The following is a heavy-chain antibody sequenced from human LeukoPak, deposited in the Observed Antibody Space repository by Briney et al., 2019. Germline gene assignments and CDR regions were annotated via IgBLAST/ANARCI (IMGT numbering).Heavy chain of an antibody. V-gene: IGHV1-8*01. Sequence: ASVKVSCKASGYTFTTYDINWVRQATGQGLEWMGWMSPYSGNTKYAQKFQGRVTMTRDTSISTAYMELSRLRSDDTAVYYCASSVSLAAPGEHWGQGTLVTVSS. CDR1: GYTFTTYD. D-gene: IGHD6-13*01. CDR2: MSPYSGNT. CDR3: ASSVSLAAPGEH. J-gene: IGHJ1*01.